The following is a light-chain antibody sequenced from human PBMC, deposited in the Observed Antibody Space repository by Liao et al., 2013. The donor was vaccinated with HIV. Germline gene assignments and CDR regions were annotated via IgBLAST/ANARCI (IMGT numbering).Light chain of an antibody. Sequence: SYELTQPPSVSVSPGQTASITCSGDKLGGKYVCWYQQRPGQSPTLVIYQDRKRPSGIPERFSASNSGNTATLTISRVEAGDEADYYCQVWDSSSDHYVFGTGTKVTVL. V-gene: IGLV3-1*01. CDR1: KLGGKY. CDR2: QDR. J-gene: IGLJ1*01. CDR3: QVWDSSSDHYV.